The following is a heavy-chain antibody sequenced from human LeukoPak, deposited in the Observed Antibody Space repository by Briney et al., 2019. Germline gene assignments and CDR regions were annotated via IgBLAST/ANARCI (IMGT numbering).Heavy chain of an antibody. Sequence: GASVTVSFKASGYSFTSNYIHWVRQAPGQGREWMGMIYPRDGSTSYAPKFQGRVTVTRDTSTSTVHMELSGLRSEDTAVYYCARDQEAFDYWGQGTLVTVSS. V-gene: IGHV1-46*01. CDR3: ARDQEAFDY. J-gene: IGHJ4*02. CDR1: GYSFTSNY. CDR2: IYPRDGST.